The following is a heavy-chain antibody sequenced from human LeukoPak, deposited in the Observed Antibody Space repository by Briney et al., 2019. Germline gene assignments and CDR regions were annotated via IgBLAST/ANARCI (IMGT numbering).Heavy chain of an antibody. V-gene: IGHV4-4*02. J-gene: IGHJ4*02. Sequence: SETLSLTCTVSLDSTTSNFWSWVRQPPGKGLEWIGEIHRSGSPNYNPSLQSRVTISIDRSRNQIVLELSSVTAADTAVYYCARKILGGFNPGAYWGQGTLVTVSS. D-gene: IGHD1-14*01. CDR3: ARKILGGFNPGAY. CDR1: LDSTTSNF. CDR2: IHRSGSP.